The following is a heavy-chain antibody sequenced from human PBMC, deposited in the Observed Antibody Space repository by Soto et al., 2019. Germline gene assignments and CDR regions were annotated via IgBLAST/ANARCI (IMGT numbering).Heavy chain of an antibody. V-gene: IGHV3-13*01. CDR1: GFTFSSYD. CDR3: ARGRGLYCSGGSCYSRPYYFDY. CDR2: IGTAGDT. D-gene: IGHD2-15*01. J-gene: IGHJ4*02. Sequence: GGSLRLSCAASGFTFSSYDMHWVRQATGKGLEWVSAIGTAGDTYYPGSVKGGLTTSKENAKNSLYLQMNSLRAGDTAVYYCARGRGLYCSGGSCYSRPYYFDYWGQGTLVTVSS.